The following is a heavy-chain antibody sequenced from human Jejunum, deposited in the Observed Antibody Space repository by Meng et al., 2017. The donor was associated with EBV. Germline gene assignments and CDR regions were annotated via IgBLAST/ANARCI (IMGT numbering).Heavy chain of an antibody. Sequence: QVQLGESGGGLVQPGRSLSLSCAASGFTCSSYSMHWVRQAPGKGLEWVAVISSNGNTQYYADSVRGRFTISRDNSKSTLFLQANNLRPEDTAIYYCARERDITFWYFDYWVQGALVTVSS. CDR1: GFTCSSYS. CDR3: ARERDITFWYFDY. CDR2: ISSNGNTQ. J-gene: IGHJ4*02. D-gene: IGHD3-16*01. V-gene: IGHV3-30-3*01.